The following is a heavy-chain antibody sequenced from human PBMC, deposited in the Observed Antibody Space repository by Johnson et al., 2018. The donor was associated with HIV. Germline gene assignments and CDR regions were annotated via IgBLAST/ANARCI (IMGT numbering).Heavy chain of an antibody. CDR2: ISYDGSNK. CDR1: GFTFSSFA. D-gene: IGHD3-22*01. J-gene: IGHJ3*02. CDR3: VRRFYDSSAFDI. Sequence: HVQLVESGGGVVQPGTSLRLSCAASGFTFSSFAMHWVRQAPGKGLEWMAFISYDGSNKYFTDSVRGRFTISRDNSKNTLFLQMNSLRAEDTAVYYCVRRFYDSSAFDIWGQGTLVTVSS. V-gene: IGHV3-30-3*01.